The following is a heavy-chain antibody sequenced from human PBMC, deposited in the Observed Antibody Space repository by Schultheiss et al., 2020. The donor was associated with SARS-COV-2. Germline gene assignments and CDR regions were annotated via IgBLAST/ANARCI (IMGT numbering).Heavy chain of an antibody. J-gene: IGHJ6*02. D-gene: IGHD3-22*01. V-gene: IGHV4-34*09. CDR2: IYYSGST. Sequence: SETLSLTCAVYGGSFSGYYWSWIRQPPGKGLEWIGYIYYSGSTYYNPSLKSRVTISVDTSKNQFSLKLSSVTAADTAVYYCASTGYYDSSVGGMDVWGQGTTVTVSS. CDR1: GGSFSGYY. CDR3: ASTGYYDSSVGGMDV.